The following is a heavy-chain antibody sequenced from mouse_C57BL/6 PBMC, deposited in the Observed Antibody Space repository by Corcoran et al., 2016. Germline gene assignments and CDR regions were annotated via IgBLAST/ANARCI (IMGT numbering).Heavy chain of an antibody. J-gene: IGHJ1*03. CDR2: INTYSGVP. CDR3: ARERSNYVLYWYFDV. D-gene: IGHD2-5*01. V-gene: IGHV9-3*01. Sequence: QIQLVQSGPELKKPGETVKISCKASGYTFTTYGMSWVKQAPGKGLKWMGWINTYSGVPTYADDFKGRFAFSLETSASTAYLQINNLKNEDTATYFCARERSNYVLYWYFDVWGTGTTVTVSS. CDR1: GYTFTTYG.